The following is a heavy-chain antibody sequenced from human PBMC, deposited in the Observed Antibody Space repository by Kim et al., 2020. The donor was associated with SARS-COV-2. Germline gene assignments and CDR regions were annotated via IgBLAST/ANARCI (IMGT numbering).Heavy chain of an antibody. CDR2: TYYRSKWYN. D-gene: IGHD4-17*01. CDR1: GDSVSSNSAA. V-gene: IGHV6-1*01. J-gene: IGHJ4*02. CDR3: ARDPGFFDYGDYNYFDY. Sequence: SQTLSLTCAISGDSVSSNSAAWNWIRQSPSRGLEWLGRTYYRSKWYNDYAVSVKSRITINPDTSKNQFSLQLNSVTPEDTAVYYCARDPGFFDYGDYNYFDYWGQGTLVTVSS.